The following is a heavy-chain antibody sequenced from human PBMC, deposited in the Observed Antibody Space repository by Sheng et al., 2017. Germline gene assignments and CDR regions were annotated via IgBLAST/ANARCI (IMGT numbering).Heavy chain of an antibody. V-gene: IGHV1-69*04. D-gene: IGHD6-19*01. CDR3: ATSFSGIVLAGSPYFFDY. CDR1: GGTFSNYA. Sequence: QVQLVQSGAEVKKPGSSMKVSCRASGGTFSNYAINWVRQAPGQGLEWMGGIIPILGIPNYAQKFQGRVTITADTSTSSASMELTSLKSEDTAVYFCATSFSGIVLAGSPYFFDYWGQGTLVTVSS. CDR2: IIPILGIP. J-gene: IGHJ4*02.